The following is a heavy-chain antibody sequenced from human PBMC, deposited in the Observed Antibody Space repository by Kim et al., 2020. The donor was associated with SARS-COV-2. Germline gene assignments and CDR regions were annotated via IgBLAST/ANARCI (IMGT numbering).Heavy chain of an antibody. Sequence: GGSLRLSCAASGFTFSTQSMNWVRQAPGKGLEWVSYIRSTGSVTDYADSVKGRFTISRDNAKNSLYLQMSSVRAEDTAVYYCARGVGTTDSTGPYFAYWG. V-gene: IGHV3-48*04. CDR3: ARGVGTTDSTGPYFAY. J-gene: IGHJ4*01. CDR2: IRSTGSVT. D-gene: IGHD2-8*02. CDR1: GFTFSTQS.